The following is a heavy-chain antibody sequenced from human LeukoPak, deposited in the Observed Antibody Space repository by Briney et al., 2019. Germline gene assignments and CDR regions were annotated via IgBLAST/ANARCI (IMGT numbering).Heavy chain of an antibody. Sequence: PGGSLRLSCAASEFSVKYNYTTWVRQAPGKGLEWVSLLYSAGSTNYADSVKGRFTISRDNSKNSVYLQMNSLRAEDTAVYYCARRSPEYYYYAMDVWGQGTTVTVSS. D-gene: IGHD1-14*01. CDR3: ARRSPEYYYYAMDV. J-gene: IGHJ6*02. CDR1: EFSVKYNY. V-gene: IGHV3-53*01. CDR2: LYSAGST.